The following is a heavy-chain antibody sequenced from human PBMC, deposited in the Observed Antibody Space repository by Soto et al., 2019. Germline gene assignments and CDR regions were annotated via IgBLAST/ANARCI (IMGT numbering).Heavy chain of an antibody. CDR2: IKPDESEK. V-gene: IGHV3-7*01. D-gene: IGHD4-4*01. CDR1: GFTFSDSW. CDR3: VRGGSNYAS. J-gene: IGHJ5*02. Sequence: EVQLVESGGGLVQPGGSLRLSCTASGFTFSDSWMTWVRQAPGKGLEWVARIKPDESEKKYADSVKGRFSISRDNAKNSMYLQMDSPRGEDTAVYYCVRGGSNYASWGQGTLVTVSS.